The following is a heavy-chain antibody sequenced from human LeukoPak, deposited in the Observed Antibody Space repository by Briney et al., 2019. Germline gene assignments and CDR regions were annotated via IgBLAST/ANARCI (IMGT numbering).Heavy chain of an antibody. V-gene: IGHV4-39*01. J-gene: IGHJ5*02. CDR1: GDSISSNTYY. CDR2: IFYSGNT. CDR3: ARHRAAVAVGAVHWFDP. D-gene: IGHD6-13*01. Sequence: SETLSLTCTVSGDSISSNTYYWGWIRQPPGKGLEWIGSIFYSGNTYYNPSLESRVTISVDTSKSQFSLKVNSVTAADSAMYYCARHRAAVAVGAVHWFDPWGQGTLVTVSS.